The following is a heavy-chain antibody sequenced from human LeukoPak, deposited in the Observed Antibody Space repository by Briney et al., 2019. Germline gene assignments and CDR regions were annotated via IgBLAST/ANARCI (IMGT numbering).Heavy chain of an antibody. V-gene: IGHV3-21*04. Sequence: GGSLRLSWAASDFTFSTYSMNWVRQAPGKGLEWVSSISSGSTYIYYADSVKGRFTISRDNSKNTLYLQMNSLRAEDTAVYYCAKDPRDYGDYGDFDYWGQGTLVTVSS. D-gene: IGHD4-17*01. J-gene: IGHJ4*02. CDR3: AKDPRDYGDYGDFDY. CDR1: DFTFSTYS. CDR2: ISSGSTYI.